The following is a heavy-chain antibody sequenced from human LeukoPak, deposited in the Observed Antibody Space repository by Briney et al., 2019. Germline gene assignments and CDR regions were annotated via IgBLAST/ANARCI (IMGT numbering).Heavy chain of an antibody. Sequence: GRSLRLSCAASGYTFDDYAMHWVRHAPGKGLEWVSGISWNSGSIGYADSVKGRFTISRDNAKNSLYLQMNSLRAEDTALYYCAKDMGPYYYYYYMDVWGKGTTVTVSS. J-gene: IGHJ6*03. CDR2: ISWNSGSI. CDR3: AKDMGPYYYYYYMDV. D-gene: IGHD1-26*01. V-gene: IGHV3-9*01. CDR1: GYTFDDYA.